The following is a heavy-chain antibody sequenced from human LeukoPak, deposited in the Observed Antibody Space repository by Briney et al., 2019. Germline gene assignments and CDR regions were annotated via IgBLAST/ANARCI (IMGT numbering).Heavy chain of an antibody. D-gene: IGHD4-17*01. CDR1: GFTLSSYA. J-gene: IGHJ6*02. Sequence: GGSLRLSCAASGFTLSSYAMSWVRQARGKGLEWVSVIYSGGSTYYADSVKGRFTISRDNSKNTLYLQMNSLRAEDTAVYYCARERTTVTTGDYYYYYGMDVWGQGTTVSVSS. V-gene: IGHV3-66*01. CDR2: IYSGGST. CDR3: ARERTTVTTGDYYYYYGMDV.